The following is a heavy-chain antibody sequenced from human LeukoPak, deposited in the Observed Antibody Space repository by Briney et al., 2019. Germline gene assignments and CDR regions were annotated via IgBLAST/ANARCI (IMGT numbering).Heavy chain of an antibody. CDR2: TSGSGGRT. J-gene: IGHJ4*02. CDR3: AKDGGVTSSAWYGGAEFDY. CDR1: GFTFSSYA. V-gene: IGHV3-23*01. Sequence: GGSLRLSCAASGFTFSSYAMSWVRQAPGKGLEWVSATSGSGGRTHYADSVRGRFTISRDNSKNTLYLQMNSLRAEDTAVYYCAKDGGVTSSAWYGGAEFDYWGQGTLVTVSS. D-gene: IGHD6-19*01.